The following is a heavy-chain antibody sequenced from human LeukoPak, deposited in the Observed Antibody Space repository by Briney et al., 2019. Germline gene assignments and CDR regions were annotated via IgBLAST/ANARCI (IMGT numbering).Heavy chain of an antibody. J-gene: IGHJ4*02. V-gene: IGHV4-59*02. CDR2: VYHSGSA. CDR1: GGSVSGNSPSSYY. D-gene: IGHD1-26*01. Sequence: SETLSLTCNVSGGSVSGNSPSSYYWSWIRQAPGRGLEYIGHVYHSGSANYGPSLRGRVTISLDTSKNQFSPEVTALTAADTAVYYCASEIVGVNSWGQGSLVTVSS. CDR3: ASEIVGVNS.